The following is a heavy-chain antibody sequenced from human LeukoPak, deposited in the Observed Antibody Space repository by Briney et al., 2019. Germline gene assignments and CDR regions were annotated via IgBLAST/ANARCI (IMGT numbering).Heavy chain of an antibody. Sequence: SETLSLTCTVSGVSISTSGYYWGWIRQPPGKDLEWIGSIFYGRSTYYNPSLKSRLAITVDTSKNQFSLELSSVTAADTAVYYCVRHQDSGAHESAFNVWGQGTMVTVSS. J-gene: IGHJ3*01. CDR1: GVSISTSGYY. CDR3: VRHQDSGAHESAFNV. CDR2: IFYGRST. D-gene: IGHD4-17*01. V-gene: IGHV4-39*01.